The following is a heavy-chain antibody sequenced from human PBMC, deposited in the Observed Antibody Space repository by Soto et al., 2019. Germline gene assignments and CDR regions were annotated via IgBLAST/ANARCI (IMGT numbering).Heavy chain of an antibody. D-gene: IGHD6-19*01. J-gene: IGHJ4*02. CDR3: AKDPPKYSSGWYDY. V-gene: IGHV3-23*01. Sequence: GGSLRLSCAASGFTFSSYAMSWVRQSPGKGLEWVSAISGSGGSTYYADSVKGRFTISRDNSKNTLYLQMNSLRAEDTAVYYCAKDPPKYSSGWYDYWGQGTLVTVSS. CDR2: ISGSGGST. CDR1: GFTFSSYA.